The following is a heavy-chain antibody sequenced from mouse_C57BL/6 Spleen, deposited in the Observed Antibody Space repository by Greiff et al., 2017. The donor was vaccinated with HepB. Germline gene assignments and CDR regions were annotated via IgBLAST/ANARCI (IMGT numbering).Heavy chain of an antibody. CDR1: GFNIKDYY. D-gene: IGHD2-10*01. J-gene: IGHJ2*01. CDR3: ARGSLLLFGY. Sequence: VQLQQSGAELVKPGASVKLSCTASGFNIKDYYMHWVKQRTEQGLEWIGRIDPEDGETKYAPKFQAKATITADTSSNTAYLQLSSLTSEDTAVYYCARGSLLLFGYWGQGTTLTVSS. V-gene: IGHV14-2*01. CDR2: IDPEDGET.